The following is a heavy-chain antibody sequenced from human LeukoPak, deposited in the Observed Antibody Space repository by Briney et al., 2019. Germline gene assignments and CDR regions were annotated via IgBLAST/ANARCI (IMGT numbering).Heavy chain of an antibody. CDR1: GGSISSNSYY. J-gene: IGHJ3*02. D-gene: IGHD3-10*01. CDR2: IYYSGST. Sequence: PSETLSLTCAVSGGSISSNSYYWGWIRQPPGKGLKWIGSIYYSGSTYYNPSLKSRVTISVDTSKNQFSLKLSSVTAADTAVYYCVGDGSGSSVGDIWGQGTMVTVSS. V-gene: IGHV4-39*07. CDR3: VGDGSGSSVGDI.